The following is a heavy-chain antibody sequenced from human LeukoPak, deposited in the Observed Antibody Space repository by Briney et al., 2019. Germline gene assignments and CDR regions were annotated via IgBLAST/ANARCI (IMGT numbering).Heavy chain of an antibody. CDR2: IYYSGST. CDR1: GGSMNNYY. J-gene: IGHJ3*02. Sequence: PSETLSLTCTVSGGSMNNYYWTWIRQPPGKGLEWIGYIYYSGSTNCNPSLKSRVTISIDTSKNQFSLKLSSVTAADTAVYYCARPRAQWLGDDGFDMWGQGTLVTVSS. D-gene: IGHD6-19*01. V-gene: IGHV4-59*08. CDR3: ARPRAQWLGDDGFDM.